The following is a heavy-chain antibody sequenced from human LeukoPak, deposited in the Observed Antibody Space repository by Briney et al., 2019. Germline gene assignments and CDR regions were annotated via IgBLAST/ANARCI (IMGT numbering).Heavy chain of an antibody. CDR1: GFTFSGSA. J-gene: IGHJ4*02. Sequence: GGSLRLSCAASGFTFSGSAMHCVRQASGKGLEWVGRIRSTANGYATAYAASVKGRFTIARDDSKHTAYLQMDSLKTEDTAVYYCTGNYYGSGSYADFDYWGQGTLVTVSS. CDR2: IRSTANGYAT. V-gene: IGHV3-73*01. D-gene: IGHD3-10*01. CDR3: TGNYYGSGSYADFDY.